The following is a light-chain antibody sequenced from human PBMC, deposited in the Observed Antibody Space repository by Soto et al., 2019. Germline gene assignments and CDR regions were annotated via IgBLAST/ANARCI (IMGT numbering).Light chain of an antibody. CDR2: GAS. V-gene: IGKV3-20*01. Sequence: EIVLTQSPGTLSLSPGERATLSCRASQRLSSTYLAWYQQKPGQAPRLLIYGASSRATGIPDRFIGSGSVTDFTLTISRLEPEDFAVYHCQQYGNSPPTFGGGTKVEI. CDR1: QRLSSTY. J-gene: IGKJ4*01. CDR3: QQYGNSPPT.